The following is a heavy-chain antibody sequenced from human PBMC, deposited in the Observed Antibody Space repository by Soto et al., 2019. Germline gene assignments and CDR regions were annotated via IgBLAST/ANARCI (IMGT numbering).Heavy chain of an antibody. J-gene: IGHJ4*02. Sequence: TGGSLRLSCAASGFTFSSYAMHWVRQAPGKGLEWVAVISYDGSNKYYADSVKGRFTISRDNSKNTLYLQMNSLRAEDTAVYYCARENGYYYDSGYNFDYWGQGTTVTVSS. CDR1: GFTFSSYA. CDR3: ARENGYYYDSGYNFDY. CDR2: ISYDGSNK. V-gene: IGHV3-30-3*01. D-gene: IGHD3-22*01.